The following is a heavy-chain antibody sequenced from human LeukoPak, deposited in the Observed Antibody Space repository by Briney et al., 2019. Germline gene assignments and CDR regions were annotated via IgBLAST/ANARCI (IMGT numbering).Heavy chain of an antibody. CDR1: GGSISSGGYY. J-gene: IGHJ4*02. V-gene: IGHV4-30-2*01. D-gene: IGHD6-6*01. Sequence: SQTLSLTCTVSGGSISSGGYYCSWIRQPPGKGLEWIGYIYHSGSTYYNPSLKSRVTISVARSKNQFTLKLSSVTAADTAVYYCARVQLSTYDYWGQGTLVTVSS. CDR3: ARVQLSTYDY. CDR2: IYHSGST.